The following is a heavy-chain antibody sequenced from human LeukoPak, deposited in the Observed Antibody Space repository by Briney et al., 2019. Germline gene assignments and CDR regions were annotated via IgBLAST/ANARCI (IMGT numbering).Heavy chain of an antibody. Sequence: PSETLSLTCAVYGGSFSGYYWSWIRQPPGKGLEWIGEINHSGSTNYNPSLKRRVTISVDTSKNQFSLKLSSVTAADTAVYYCASFSKRTQPRVPAAIEVVDYWGQGTLVTVSS. J-gene: IGHJ4*02. CDR1: GGSFSGYY. CDR2: INHSGST. D-gene: IGHD2-2*02. V-gene: IGHV4-34*01. CDR3: ASFSKRTQPRVPAAIEVVDY.